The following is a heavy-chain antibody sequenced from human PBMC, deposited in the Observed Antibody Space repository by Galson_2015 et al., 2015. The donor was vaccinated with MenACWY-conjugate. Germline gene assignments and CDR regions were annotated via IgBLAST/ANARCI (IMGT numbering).Heavy chain of an antibody. Sequence: PALVKPTQTLTLTCTFSGFSLSTSTVAVGWIRQPPGEALEWLGILYWDDDKRYSPSLRSRLTITKDTSKNQVVLTMTNMDPVDTATYYCAHSPREGYFDYWGQGNLVTVSS. J-gene: IGHJ4*02. CDR3: AHSPREGYFDY. CDR2: LYWDDDK. V-gene: IGHV2-5*02. CDR1: GFSLSTSTVA.